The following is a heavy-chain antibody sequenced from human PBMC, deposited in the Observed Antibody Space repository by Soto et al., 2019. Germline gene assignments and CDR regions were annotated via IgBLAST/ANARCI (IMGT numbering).Heavy chain of an antibody. J-gene: IGHJ4*02. Sequence: ASVKVSCKASGYTFTSYGISWVRQAPGQGLEWMGWISAYNGNTNYVQKLQGRVTMTTDTSTSTAYMELRSLRSDDTAVYYCARGIAVAGTVPHYFDYWAQGTLVTVSS. CDR1: GYTFTSYG. CDR2: ISAYNGNT. CDR3: ARGIAVAGTVPHYFDY. D-gene: IGHD6-19*01. V-gene: IGHV1-18*01.